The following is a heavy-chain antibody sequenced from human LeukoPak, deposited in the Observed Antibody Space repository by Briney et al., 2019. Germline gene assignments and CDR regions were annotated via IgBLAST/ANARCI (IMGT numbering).Heavy chain of an antibody. CDR3: AKDYYDILTGGMDV. CDR1: GFTFSSYD. D-gene: IGHD3-9*01. V-gene: IGHV3-23*01. Sequence: PGGSLRLSCAASGFTFSSYDMSGVRQAPGKGLEWVSAISGSGGSTYYADSVKGRFTISRDNSKNTLYLQMNSLRAEDTAVYYCAKDYYDILTGGMDVWGKGTTVTVSS. J-gene: IGHJ6*04. CDR2: ISGSGGST.